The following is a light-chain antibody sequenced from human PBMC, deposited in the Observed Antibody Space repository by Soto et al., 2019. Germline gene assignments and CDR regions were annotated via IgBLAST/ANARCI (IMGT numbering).Light chain of an antibody. Sequence: IRVSHSSSTVSVSIGDRVTIPCRASQTISRWLAWYQQKPGKAPKLLIYKASTLKSGVPSRFSGSGSGTEFTLTISSLQPDDFATYYCQHYDSYSEAFAQGTKA. V-gene: IGKV1-5*03. CDR1: QTISRW. J-gene: IGKJ1*01. CDR3: QHYDSYSEA. CDR2: KAS.